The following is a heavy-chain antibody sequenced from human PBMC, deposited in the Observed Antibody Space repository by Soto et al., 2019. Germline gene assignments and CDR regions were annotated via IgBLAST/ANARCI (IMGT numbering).Heavy chain of an antibody. CDR2: ISYDGSNK. Sequence: PWGSLRLSCAASGFTFSDYAMHWVRQAPGKGLEWVAVISYDGSNKYYADSVKGRFTISRDNSKNTLYLQMNSLRAEDTAVYYCAKDPGYATPWFDPWGQGT. V-gene: IGHV3-30*18. CDR1: GFTFSDYA. D-gene: IGHD2-8*01. CDR3: AKDPGYATPWFDP. J-gene: IGHJ5*02.